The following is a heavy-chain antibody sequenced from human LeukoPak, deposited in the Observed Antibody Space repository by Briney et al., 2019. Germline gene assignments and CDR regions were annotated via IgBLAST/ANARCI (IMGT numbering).Heavy chain of an antibody. V-gene: IGHV3-30*01. D-gene: IGHD3-10*01. Sequence: PVGSLRLSCTASGFTFKSYAMHWVRQAPGKGLEWVSLITSGGTYEYYADSVKGRFTISRDNSKNTVYLQLNSLRAEDTAVYYCERDSTYYYNSGSCGAHYVDNWGQGTLVIVSS. CDR1: GFTFKSYA. J-gene: IGHJ4*02. CDR3: ERDSTYYYNSGSCGAHYVDN. CDR2: ITSGGTYE.